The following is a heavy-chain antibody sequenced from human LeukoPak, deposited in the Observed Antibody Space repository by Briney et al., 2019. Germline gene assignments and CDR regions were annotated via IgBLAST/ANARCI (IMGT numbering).Heavy chain of an antibody. J-gene: IGHJ5*02. CDR2: IYYGGTT. V-gene: IGHV4-39*01. Sequence: SETLSLTCTVSGGSISSSNYYWGWIRQPPGKGLEWIGTIYYGGTTYYNPSLKSRVTISVDTSKNQFSLKLSSVTAADTAVYFCAGVRGIISRNWFDPWGHGTLVTVSS. CDR1: GGSISSSNYY. D-gene: IGHD3-10*01. CDR3: AGVRGIISRNWFDP.